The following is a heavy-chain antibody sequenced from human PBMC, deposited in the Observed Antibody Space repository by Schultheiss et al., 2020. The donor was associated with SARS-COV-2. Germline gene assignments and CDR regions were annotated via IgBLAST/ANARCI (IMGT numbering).Heavy chain of an antibody. Sequence: SETLSLTCTVSGGSISSYYWGWIRQPPGKGLEWIGSIYYSGSTYYNPSLKSRVTISVDTSKNQFSLKLSSVTAADTAVYYCARQPYYDFWSGYPLFDYWGQGTLVTVSS. CDR1: GGSISSYY. D-gene: IGHD3-3*01. J-gene: IGHJ4*02. V-gene: IGHV4-39*01. CDR2: IYYSGST. CDR3: ARQPYYDFWSGYPLFDY.